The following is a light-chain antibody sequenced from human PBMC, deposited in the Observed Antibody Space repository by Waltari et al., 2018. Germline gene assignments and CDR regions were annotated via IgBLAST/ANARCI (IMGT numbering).Light chain of an antibody. J-gene: IGLJ2*01. Sequence: QLVLTQSPSASASLGASVKLTCTLSSGHSSYAIAWHQQQPEKGPRYLMKLKSDGSHTKGDGITDRFSGSSSGAERYLTISSLQSEDEADYYCQTWGTGIYVVFGGGTKLTVL. CDR1: SGHSSYA. CDR2: LKSDGSH. CDR3: QTWGTGIYVV. V-gene: IGLV4-69*01.